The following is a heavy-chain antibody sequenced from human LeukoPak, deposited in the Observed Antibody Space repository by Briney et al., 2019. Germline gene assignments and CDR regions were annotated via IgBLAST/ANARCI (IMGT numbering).Heavy chain of an antibody. CDR3: ARSPDSSAYAYYFDY. CDR1: GYSFTNFW. V-gene: IGHV5-51*01. D-gene: IGHD3-22*01. J-gene: IGHJ4*02. Sequence: GESLKISCKGSGYSFTNFWIGWVRQMPGKGLEWMGTMYPGDSDTRYSPSFQGQVTISADKSISTAYLQWSSLKASDTAMYYCARSPDSSAYAYYFDYWAQGTLVTVSS. CDR2: MYPGDSDT.